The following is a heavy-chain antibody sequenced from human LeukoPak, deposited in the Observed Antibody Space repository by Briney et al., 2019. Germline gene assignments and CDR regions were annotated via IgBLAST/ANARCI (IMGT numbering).Heavy chain of an antibody. CDR3: ARGFEWNWFDP. CDR1: GGTFSSYA. Sequence: ASVTVSCKASGGTFSSYAISWVRQAPGQGLEWMGGIIPIFGTANYAQKFQGRVTMTGDTSISTAYMELSRLRSDDTAVYYCARGFEWNWFDPWGQGTLVTVSS. D-gene: IGHD3-9*01. CDR2: IIPIFGTA. J-gene: IGHJ5*02. V-gene: IGHV1-69*06.